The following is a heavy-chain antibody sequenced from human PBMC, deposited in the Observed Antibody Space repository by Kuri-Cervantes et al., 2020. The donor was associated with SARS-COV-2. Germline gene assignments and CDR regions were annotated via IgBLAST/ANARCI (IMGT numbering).Heavy chain of an antibody. CDR3: AKGGSGSYYAFDP. D-gene: IGHD3-10*01. CDR1: GFTFDDYA. Sequence: LSLTCAASGFTFDDYAMHWVRQAPGKGLEWVSLISGDGGSTYYADSVKGRFTISRDNSKNTLYLQMNSLRAEDTAVYYCAKGGSGSYYAFDPWGQGTLVTVSS. CDR2: ISGDGGST. V-gene: IGHV3-43*02. J-gene: IGHJ5*02.